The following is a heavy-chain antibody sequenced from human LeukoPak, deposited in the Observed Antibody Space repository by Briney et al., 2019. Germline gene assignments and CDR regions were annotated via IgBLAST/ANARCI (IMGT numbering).Heavy chain of an antibody. CDR1: GGSFSGYY. CDR2: INHSGST. J-gene: IGHJ4*02. CDR3: ARGPDIVVVVATNYYFDY. V-gene: IGHV4-34*01. D-gene: IGHD2-15*01. Sequence: SETLSLTCAVYGGSFSGYYWSWLRQPPGKGLEWIGEINHSGSTNYNPSLKSRVTISVDTSKNQFSLKLSSVTAADTAVYYCARGPDIVVVVATNYYFDYWGQGTLVTVSS.